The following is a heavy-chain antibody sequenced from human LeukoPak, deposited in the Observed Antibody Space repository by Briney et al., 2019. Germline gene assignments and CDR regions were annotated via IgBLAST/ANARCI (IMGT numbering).Heavy chain of an antibody. J-gene: IGHJ4*02. D-gene: IGHD6-13*01. CDR3: ARGVYIAAAQYGY. V-gene: IGHV4-59*01. CDR2: IYYSGTT. CDR1: GGSIFSYY. Sequence: PSETLSLTCTVSGGSIFSYYWSWIRQPPGKGLEWIGYIYYSGTTNYNPSLKSRVTISVDTSKNQFSLKLSSVTAADTAVYYCARGVYIAAAQYGYWGQGTLVTVSS.